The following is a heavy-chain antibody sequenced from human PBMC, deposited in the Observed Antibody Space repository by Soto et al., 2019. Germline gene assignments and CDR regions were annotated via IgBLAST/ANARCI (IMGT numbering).Heavy chain of an antibody. J-gene: IGHJ5*02. Sequence: SETLSLTCTVSGGSISSSSYYWGWIRQPPGKGLEWIGSIYYSGSTYYNPSLKSRVTISVDTSKNQFSLKLSSVTAADTAVYYCASRIAAAGTVFFRVGKNDNWFDPWGQGTLVTVSS. CDR2: IYYSGST. CDR3: ASRIAAAGTVFFRVGKNDNWFDP. D-gene: IGHD6-13*01. CDR1: GGSISSSSYY. V-gene: IGHV4-39*01.